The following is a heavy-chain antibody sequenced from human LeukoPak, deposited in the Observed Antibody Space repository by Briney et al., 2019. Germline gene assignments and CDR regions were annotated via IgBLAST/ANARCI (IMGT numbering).Heavy chain of an antibody. CDR3: ARGQLYYDSSGFDY. D-gene: IGHD3-22*01. Sequence: PGGSLRLSCAASGFTFSSYSMNWVRQAPGKGLEWVSSISSSSSYIYYVDSVKGRFTISRDNAKKSVYLQMNSLRAEDTAVYYCARGQLYYDSSGFDYWSQGTLVTVSS. CDR2: ISSSSSYI. V-gene: IGHV3-21*01. J-gene: IGHJ4*02. CDR1: GFTFSSYS.